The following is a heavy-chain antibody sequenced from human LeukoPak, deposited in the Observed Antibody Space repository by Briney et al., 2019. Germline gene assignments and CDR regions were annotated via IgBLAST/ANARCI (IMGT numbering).Heavy chain of an antibody. CDR2: ITGSSRST. CDR3: AKGTPLFGYSSGWSSNAFDF. Sequence: GGSLRLSCAASGFTFSSYAMSWVRQVPGKGLEWVSTITGSSRSTYFADSVRGRFTISRDNSKNTLYLQMNNLRAEDTAIYYCAKGTPLFGYSSGWSSNAFDFWGQGTLVTVSS. D-gene: IGHD6-19*01. V-gene: IGHV3-23*01. CDR1: GFTFSSYA. J-gene: IGHJ4*02.